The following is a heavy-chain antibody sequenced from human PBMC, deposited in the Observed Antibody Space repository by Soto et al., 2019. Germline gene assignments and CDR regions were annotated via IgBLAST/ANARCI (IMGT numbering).Heavy chain of an antibody. CDR1: GYTFTSYS. D-gene: IGHD6-13*01. V-gene: IGHV1-2*02. CDR3: ARGGESSWPESTTYYYYYGMDV. Sequence: GASVKVSCKASGYTFTSYSMRWVRQAPGQGLEWMGRINPNHGGANYAQKFQGRVTMTRDTSISTAYMELSRLRSDDTAVYYCARGGESSWPESTTYYYYYGMDVWGQGTTVTVSS. J-gene: IGHJ6*02. CDR2: INPNHGGA.